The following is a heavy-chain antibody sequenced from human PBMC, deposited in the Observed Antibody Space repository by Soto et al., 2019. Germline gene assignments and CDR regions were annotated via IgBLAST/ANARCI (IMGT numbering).Heavy chain of an antibody. CDR3: TRDRLTYYYDSSRYYSLRYAFDI. Sequence: GGSLRLSCTASGFTFGDYAMSWVRQAPGKGLEWVGFIRSKAYGGTTEYAASVKGRFTISRDDSKSIAYLQMNSLKTEDTAVYYCTRDRLTYYYDSSRYYSLRYAFDICGQGTLATVSS. V-gene: IGHV3-49*04. D-gene: IGHD3-22*01. J-gene: IGHJ3*02. CDR2: IRSKAYGGTT. CDR1: GFTFGDYA.